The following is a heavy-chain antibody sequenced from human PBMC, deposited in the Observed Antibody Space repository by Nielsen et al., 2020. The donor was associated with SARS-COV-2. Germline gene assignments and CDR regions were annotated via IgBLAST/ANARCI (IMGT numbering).Heavy chain of an antibody. CDR3: DRAGSGRAFQWMGPDCVDN. J-gene: IGHJ4*02. CDR2: RDNSANI. Sequence: SETLSLTCSVSGGSISRGDYYWSWIRQPTGKGLEWIGSRDNSANIYYNPSLHSRVMVSIDKSRNLFSLHLSSVTTADTAVYYCDRAGSGRAFQWMGPDCVDNWGQGTLVRVSS. D-gene: IGHD6-19*01. CDR1: GGSISRGDYY. V-gene: IGHV4-30-4*01.